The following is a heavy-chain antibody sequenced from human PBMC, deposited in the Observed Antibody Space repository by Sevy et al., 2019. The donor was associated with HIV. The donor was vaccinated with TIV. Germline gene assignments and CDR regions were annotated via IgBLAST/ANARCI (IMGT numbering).Heavy chain of an antibody. V-gene: IGHV1-18*01. CDR1: GYTFTNYG. D-gene: IGHD3-22*01. CDR2: ISGYNGNT. Sequence: ASVKVSCKASGYTFTNYGITWVRQAPGQGLEWMGWISGYNGNTKYAQNLQGRVTMTTDTSTSTAYMELRSLGSDDTAVYYCARDGSFSLIIVDLDYWGQGTLVTVSS. J-gene: IGHJ4*02. CDR3: ARDGSFSLIIVDLDY.